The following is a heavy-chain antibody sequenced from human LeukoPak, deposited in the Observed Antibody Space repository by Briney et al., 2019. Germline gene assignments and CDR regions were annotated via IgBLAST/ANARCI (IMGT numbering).Heavy chain of an antibody. J-gene: IGHJ4*02. CDR2: INHSGST. Sequence: SETLSLTCAVYGGSFSGYYWSWIRQPPGKGLEWIGEINHSGSTNYNPSLKSRVTISVDTSKNQFSLKLSSVTAADTAVYYCAGGYYPYYFDCWGQGTLVTVSS. CDR3: AGGYYPYYFDC. V-gene: IGHV4-34*01. CDR1: GGSFSGYY. D-gene: IGHD3-22*01.